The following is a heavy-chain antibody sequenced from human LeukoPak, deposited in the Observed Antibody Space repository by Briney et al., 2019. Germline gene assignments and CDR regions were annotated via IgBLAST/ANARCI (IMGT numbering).Heavy chain of an antibody. CDR1: GYTFTGYY. Sequence: ASVKVSCKASGYTFTGYYMHWVRQAPGQGLEWMGWISAYNGNTNYAQKLQGRVTMTTDTSTSTAYMELRSLRSDDTAVYYCARDHGGATLFPDYWGQGTLVTVSS. CDR3: ARDHGGATLFPDY. J-gene: IGHJ4*02. D-gene: IGHD1-26*01. V-gene: IGHV1-18*04. CDR2: ISAYNGNT.